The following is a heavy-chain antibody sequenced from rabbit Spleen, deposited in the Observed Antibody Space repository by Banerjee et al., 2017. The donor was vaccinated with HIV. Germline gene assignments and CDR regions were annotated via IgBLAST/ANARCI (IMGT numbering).Heavy chain of an antibody. CDR3: ARLYSYGYAAFAYATEDYFNL. CDR1: GIDFSNYYY. J-gene: IGHJ4*01. V-gene: IGHV1S43*01. D-gene: IGHD6-1*01. CDR2: IYTTSDIT. Sequence: QQQLEESGGGLVKPGGTLTLTCKASGIDFSNYYYMCWVRQAPGKGLELIGCIYTTSDITWYASWVNGQFTISRGTSLNTVTLQMTSLTAADTATYFCARLYSYGYAAFAYATEDYFNLWGPGTLVTVS.